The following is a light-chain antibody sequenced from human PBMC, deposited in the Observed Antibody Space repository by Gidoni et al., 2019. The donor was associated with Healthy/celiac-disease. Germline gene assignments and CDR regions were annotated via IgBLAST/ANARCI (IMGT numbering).Light chain of an antibody. CDR1: QRISRY. CDR2: AAS. CDR3: QQSYSTPPYT. V-gene: IGKV1-39*01. Sequence: IQVTQSPFSLSASVGDRVTITCRASQRISRYLKWYQQKTGKAPRRLIYAASSVKSGVPSRCSGSGSGTDVIRTIRSLQHEDLATYYCQQSYSTPPYTFGQGTKLEI. J-gene: IGKJ2*01.